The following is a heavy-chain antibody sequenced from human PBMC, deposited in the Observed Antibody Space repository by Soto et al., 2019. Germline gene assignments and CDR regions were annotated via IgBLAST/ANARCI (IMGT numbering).Heavy chain of an antibody. CDR1: GFTFSSYA. CDR3: AKDGVTTPLYYYYYYMDV. D-gene: IGHD4-17*01. V-gene: IGHV3-23*01. J-gene: IGHJ6*03. Sequence: GGSLRLSCAASGFTFSSYAMSWVRQAPGKGLEWVSAISGSGGSTYYADSVKGRFTISRDNSKNTLYLQMNSLRAEDTAVYYCAKDGVTTPLYYYYYYMDVWGKGTTVTVSS. CDR2: ISGSGGST.